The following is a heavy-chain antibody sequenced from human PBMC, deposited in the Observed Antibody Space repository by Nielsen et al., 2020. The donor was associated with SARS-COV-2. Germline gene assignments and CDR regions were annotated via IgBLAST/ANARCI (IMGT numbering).Heavy chain of an antibody. CDR2: ISGSGGST. Sequence: VRQAPGKGLEWVSAISGSGGSTYYADSVKGRFTISRDNSKNTLYLQMNSLRAEDTAVYYCAKAGDDFWSGYSTPYYYYGMDVWGQGTTVTVSS. J-gene: IGHJ6*02. CDR3: AKAGDDFWSGYSTPYYYYGMDV. V-gene: IGHV3-23*01. D-gene: IGHD3-3*01.